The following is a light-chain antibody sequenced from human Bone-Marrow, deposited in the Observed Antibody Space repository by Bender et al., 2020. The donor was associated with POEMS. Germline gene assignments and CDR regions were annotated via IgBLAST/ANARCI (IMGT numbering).Light chain of an antibody. CDR1: TSDVGADYF. CDR3: SSYTTTRTRVV. CDR2: DVS. Sequence: QSALTQPASVSGSPGQSITISCTGTTSDVGADYFVALYQQHPDKTPKLMIYDVSSRPSGVSNRFSGSKSGNTASLTISGLQAEDEGHYYCSSYTTTRTRVVFGTGTKVTVL. J-gene: IGLJ1*01. V-gene: IGLV2-14*01.